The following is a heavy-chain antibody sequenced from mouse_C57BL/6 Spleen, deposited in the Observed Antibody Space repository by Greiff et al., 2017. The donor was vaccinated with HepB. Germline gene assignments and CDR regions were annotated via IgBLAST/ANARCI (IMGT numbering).Heavy chain of an antibody. J-gene: IGHJ3*01. D-gene: IGHD1-1*01. V-gene: IGHV1-74*01. Sequence: QVQLQQPGAELVKPGASVKVSCKASGYTFTSYWMNWVKQRPGQGLEWIGRIHPSDSDTNYNQKFKGKATLTVDKSSSTAYMQLSSLTSEDSAVYYCATPPVYYYGSSGAYWGQGTLVTVSA. CDR3: ATPPVYYYGSSGAY. CDR1: GYTFTSYW. CDR2: IHPSDSDT.